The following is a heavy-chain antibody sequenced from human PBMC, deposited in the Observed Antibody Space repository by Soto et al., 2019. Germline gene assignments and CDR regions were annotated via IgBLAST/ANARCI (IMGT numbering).Heavy chain of an antibody. Sequence: QVQLVQSGAEVKKPGSSVKVSCKASGGTFSSYTISWVRQAPGQGLEWMGRIIPILGIANYAQKFQGRVTITADKSTRTAYMELSSLRSEDTAVYDFARAGVASLGYWGQGTLVTVSS. D-gene: IGHD2-15*01. CDR1: GGTFSSYT. CDR3: ARAGVASLGY. J-gene: IGHJ4*02. CDR2: IIPILGIA. V-gene: IGHV1-69*02.